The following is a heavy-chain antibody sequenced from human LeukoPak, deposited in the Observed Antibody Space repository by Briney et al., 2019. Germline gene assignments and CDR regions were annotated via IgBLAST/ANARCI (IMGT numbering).Heavy chain of an antibody. CDR3: ARQYTNPYYYMDV. Sequence: SETLSLTCTVSGGSISSSSYYWGWIRQPPGKGLECIGSMYYSGSPYYNPSLKSRATISVDTSKNQFSLKLSSVTAADTAVYYCARQYTNPYYYMDVWGKGTTVTVSS. J-gene: IGHJ6*03. CDR2: MYYSGSP. D-gene: IGHD2-8*01. V-gene: IGHV4-39*01. CDR1: GGSISSSSYY.